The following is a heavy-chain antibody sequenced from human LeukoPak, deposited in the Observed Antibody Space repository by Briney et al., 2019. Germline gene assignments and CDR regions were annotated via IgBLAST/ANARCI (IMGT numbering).Heavy chain of an antibody. D-gene: IGHD4/OR15-4a*01. Sequence: GSLRLSCAASGFTFNSFAMNWVRQPPGKGLEWIGEINHSGSTNYNPSLKSRVTISVDTSKNQFSLKLSSVTAADTAVYYCASMSGATSSYSDFDYWGQGTLVTVSS. CDR3: ASMSGATSSYSDFDY. J-gene: IGHJ4*02. CDR2: INHSGST. V-gene: IGHV4-34*01. CDR1: GFTFNSFA.